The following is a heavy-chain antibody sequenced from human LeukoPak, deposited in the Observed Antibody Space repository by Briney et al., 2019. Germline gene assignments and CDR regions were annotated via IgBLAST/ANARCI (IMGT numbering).Heavy chain of an antibody. V-gene: IGHV4-59*08. CDR2: IYYSGST. Sequence: SETLSLTCTVSGGSISSHYWSWIRQPPGKGLEWIGYIYYSGSTNYNPSLKSRVTISVDTSKNQFSLKLSSVTAADTAVYYCARQFAGDDAFDIWGQGTMVTVSS. CDR1: GGSISSHY. J-gene: IGHJ3*02. D-gene: IGHD6-13*01. CDR3: ARQFAGDDAFDI.